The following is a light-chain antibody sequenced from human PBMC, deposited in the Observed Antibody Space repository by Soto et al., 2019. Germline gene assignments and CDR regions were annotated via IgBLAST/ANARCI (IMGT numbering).Light chain of an antibody. V-gene: IGLV2-14*01. CDR1: SSDVGGYNY. J-gene: IGLJ1*01. CDR3: SSYISSSTLLYV. CDR2: EVS. Sequence: SALTPPASVSGSPGQSITISCTGTSSDVGGYNYVSWYQQHPGKAPKLMIYEVSNRPSGVSNRFSGSKSGNTASLTISGLQAEDEADYYCSSYISSSTLLYVFGTGTKVTVL.